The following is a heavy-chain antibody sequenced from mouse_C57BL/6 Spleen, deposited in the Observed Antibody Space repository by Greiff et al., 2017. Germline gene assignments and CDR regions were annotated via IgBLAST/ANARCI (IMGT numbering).Heavy chain of an antibody. CDR1: GYTFTSYW. J-gene: IGHJ1*03. D-gene: IGHD1-1*01. CDR2: IDPSDSYT. V-gene: IGHV1-69*01. Sequence: VQLQQPGAELVMPGASVKLSCKASGYTFTSYWMHWVKQRPGQGLEWIGEIDPSDSYTNYNQKFKGKSTLTVDKSSSTAYMQLSSLTSEDSAVYYCARWSGSTYFDVWGTGTTVTVSS. CDR3: ARWSGSTYFDV.